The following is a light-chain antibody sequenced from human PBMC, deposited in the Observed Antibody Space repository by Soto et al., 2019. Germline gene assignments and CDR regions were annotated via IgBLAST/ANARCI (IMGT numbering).Light chain of an antibody. CDR2: DAS. J-gene: IGKJ5*01. V-gene: IGKV3D-11*01. CDR1: QGVSSY. CDR3: QQRSNWHPWT. Sequence: EIVLTQSPATLSLSPGERATLSCRASQGVSSYLAWYQQKPGQAHRLLIYDASNRATGIPARFSGSGPGTDFTHTTSSLEPEDFAVYYCQQRSNWHPWTFGQGTRLEIK.